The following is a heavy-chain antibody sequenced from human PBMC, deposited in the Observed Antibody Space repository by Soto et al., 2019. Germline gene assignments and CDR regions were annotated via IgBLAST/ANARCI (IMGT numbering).Heavy chain of an antibody. D-gene: IGHD2-2*01. V-gene: IGHV4-59*01. CDR1: GGSISSYF. CDR2: IYYTGST. J-gene: IGHJ4*02. Sequence: SETLSLTCTVSGGSISSYFWSWIRQPPGKGLEWIGYIYYTGSTNYNPSLKSRVTISADTSKNQFSLKLSSVTAADTAIYYCARDAPGASFFDYWGQGSLVTVSS. CDR3: ARDAPGASFFDY.